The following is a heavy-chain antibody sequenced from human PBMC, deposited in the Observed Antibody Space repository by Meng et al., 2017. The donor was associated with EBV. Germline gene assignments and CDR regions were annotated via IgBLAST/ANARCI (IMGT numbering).Heavy chain of an antibody. CDR1: ASSSTSCC. CDR3: TTVYCGGDCYLFDY. Sequence: GSVVKSPGTSVKSSCNASASSSTSCCIHWVRQVPGHGHDWLGRIKPGVGITSYAQEFQGRVTMTRDTTTSTVNMKLSSFRSVDTVIYYCTTVYCGGDCYLFDYWGQGTLVTVSS. D-gene: IGHD2-21*01. V-gene: IGHV1-46*01. J-gene: IGHJ4*02. CDR2: IKPGVGIT.